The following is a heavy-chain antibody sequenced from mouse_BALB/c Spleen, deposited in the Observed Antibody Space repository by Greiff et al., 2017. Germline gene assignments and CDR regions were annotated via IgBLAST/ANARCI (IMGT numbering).Heavy chain of an antibody. V-gene: IGHV1-77*01. CDR3: ARSNYGNYYAMDY. CDR1: GYTFTDYY. D-gene: IGHD2-1*01. Sequence: VKLMESGAELARPGASVKLSCKASGYTFTDYYINWVKQRTGQGLEWIGEIYPGSGNTYYNEKFKGKATLTADKSSSTAYMQLSSLTSEDSAVYFCARSNYGNYYAMDYWGQGTSVTVSS. CDR2: IYPGSGNT. J-gene: IGHJ4*01.